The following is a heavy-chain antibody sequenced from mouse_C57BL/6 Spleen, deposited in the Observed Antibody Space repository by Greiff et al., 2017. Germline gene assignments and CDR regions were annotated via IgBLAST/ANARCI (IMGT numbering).Heavy chain of an antibody. V-gene: IGHV5-17*01. Sequence: EVKLMESGGGLVKPGGSLKLSCAASGFTFSDYGMHWVRQAPEKGLEWVAYISSGSSTIYYADTVKGRFTISRDNAKNTLFLQMTSLRSEDTAMYYCARASITTVAYYFDYWGQGTTLTVSS. CDR1: GFTFSDYG. CDR3: ARASITTVAYYFDY. D-gene: IGHD1-1*01. CDR2: ISSGSSTI. J-gene: IGHJ2*01.